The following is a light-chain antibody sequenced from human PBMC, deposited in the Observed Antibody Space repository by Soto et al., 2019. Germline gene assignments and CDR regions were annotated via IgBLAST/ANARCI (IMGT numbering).Light chain of an antibody. Sequence: QSVLTQPPSVSGAPGQRVTISCTGSSSNIGAGYDVHWYQQRPGTAPKLLIFGNINRPSGVPDRFSGSKSGTSASLAITGLQAEDEGDYHCSSYTTIKTVVFGGGTKLTVL. CDR1: SSNIGAGYD. CDR3: SSYTTIKTVV. CDR2: GNI. V-gene: IGLV1-40*01. J-gene: IGLJ2*01.